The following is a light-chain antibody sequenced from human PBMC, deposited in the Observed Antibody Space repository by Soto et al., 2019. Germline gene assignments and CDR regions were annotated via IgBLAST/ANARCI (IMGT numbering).Light chain of an antibody. CDR3: QKYNSAPYT. Sequence: DIQMTQSPSSLSASVGDRVTITCRASQGISTYLAWYQQKPGKVPKLLIYAASTLQSGVPSRFSGSGSGTDFTLTISSLQPEDVATYYWQKYNSAPYTFGQGTKLEIK. J-gene: IGKJ2*01. CDR1: QGISTY. CDR2: AAS. V-gene: IGKV1-27*01.